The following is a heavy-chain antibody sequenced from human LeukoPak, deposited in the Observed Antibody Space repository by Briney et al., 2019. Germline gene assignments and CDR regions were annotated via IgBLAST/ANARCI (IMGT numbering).Heavy chain of an antibody. CDR2: INHSGST. D-gene: IGHD1-7*01. CDR1: GGSFSGDY. V-gene: IGHV4-34*01. J-gene: IGHJ4*02. Sequence: SETLSLTCAVYGGSFSGDYWSWIRQPPGKGLEWIGEINHSGSTNYNPSLKSRVTISVDTSKNQFSLKLSSVTAADTAVYYCARISVGLEVHREYWGQGTLVTVSS. CDR3: ARISVGLEVHREY.